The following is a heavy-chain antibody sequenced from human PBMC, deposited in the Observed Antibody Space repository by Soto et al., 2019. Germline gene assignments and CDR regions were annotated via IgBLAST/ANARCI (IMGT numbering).Heavy chain of an antibody. CDR2: IYYSGST. V-gene: IGHV4-59*01. CDR1: GGSISSYY. D-gene: IGHD6-13*01. Sequence: PSETLSLTCTVSGGSISSYYWSWIRQPPGKGLEWIGYIYYSGSTNYNPSLKSRVTISVDTSKNQFSLKPSSVTAADTAVYYCARDPSRKQPEYYFDYWGQGTLVTVSS. CDR3: ARDPSRKQPEYYFDY. J-gene: IGHJ4*02.